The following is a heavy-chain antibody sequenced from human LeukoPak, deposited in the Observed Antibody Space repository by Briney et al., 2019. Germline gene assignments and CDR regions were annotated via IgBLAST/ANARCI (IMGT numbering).Heavy chain of an antibody. CDR3: ARRMRRHWNSDLWSFDY. CDR2: IQFADSAT. Sequence: GESLKISCKASGYRFSDFWVGWARQVPGKGLEWMGIIQFADSATTYSPSFQGQVTISADTSLNTAHLQWSSLTASDTAIYYCARRMRRHWNSDLWSFDYWGQGTLVSVSS. D-gene: IGHD1-7*01. CDR1: GYRFSDFW. J-gene: IGHJ4*02. V-gene: IGHV5-51*01.